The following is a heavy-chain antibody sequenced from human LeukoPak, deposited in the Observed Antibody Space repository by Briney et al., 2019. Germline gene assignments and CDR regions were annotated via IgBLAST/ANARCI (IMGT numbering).Heavy chain of an antibody. CDR1: GYTFTSSY. Sequence: ASVKVSCKASGYTFTSSYMHWGRQAPEEGLGWMGIINPVGGSTSYAQEFQGGVTKTRDTSTSTVYMELSSLRSEDTAVYYCAREWNGWFGELLRHFDYWGQGTLVTVSS. J-gene: IGHJ4*02. D-gene: IGHD3-10*01. CDR3: AREWNGWFGELLRHFDY. V-gene: IGHV1-46*01. CDR2: INPVGGST.